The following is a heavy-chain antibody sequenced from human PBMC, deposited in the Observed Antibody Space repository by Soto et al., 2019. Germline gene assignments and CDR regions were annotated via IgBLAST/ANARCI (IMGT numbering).Heavy chain of an antibody. J-gene: IGHJ4*02. V-gene: IGHV4-59*08. CDR1: GGSISSYY. Sequence: ETLSLTCTVSGGSISSYYWSWIRQPPGKGLEWIGYIYYSGSTNYNPSLKSRVTISVDTSKNQFSLKLSSVTAADTAVYYCARRYGSWFDYWGQGTLVTVSS. CDR3: ARRYGSWFDY. CDR2: IYYSGST. D-gene: IGHD5-18*01.